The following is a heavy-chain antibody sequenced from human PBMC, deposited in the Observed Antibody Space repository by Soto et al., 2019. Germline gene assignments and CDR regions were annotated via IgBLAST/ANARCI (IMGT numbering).Heavy chain of an antibody. J-gene: IGHJ4*02. V-gene: IGHV3-21*06. CDR1: GSTFTRYS. Sequence: GGSLRLSCAASGSTFTRYSMNWVRQAPGKGLEWVSSISSTTNYIYYGDSMKGRFTISRDNAKNSLYLEMNSLRAEDTAVYYCARESEDLTSNFDYWGQGTLVTVSS. CDR2: ISSTTNYI. CDR3: ARESEDLTSNFDY.